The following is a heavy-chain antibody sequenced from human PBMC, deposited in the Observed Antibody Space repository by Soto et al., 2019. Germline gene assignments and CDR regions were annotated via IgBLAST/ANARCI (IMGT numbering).Heavy chain of an antibody. D-gene: IGHD2-2*01. J-gene: IGHJ6*02. Sequence: GASVKVSCKASGGTFSSYAISWVRQAPGQGLEWMGGIIPIFGTANYAQKFQGRVTITADESTSTAYMELSSLRSEDTAVYYCARDGLLGSRYCSSTSCYAYYYYGMDVWGQGTTVTVSS. V-gene: IGHV1-69*13. CDR3: ARDGLLGSRYCSSTSCYAYYYYGMDV. CDR2: IIPIFGTA. CDR1: GGTFSSYA.